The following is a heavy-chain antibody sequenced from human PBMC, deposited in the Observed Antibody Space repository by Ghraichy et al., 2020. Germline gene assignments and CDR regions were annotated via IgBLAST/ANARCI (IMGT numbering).Heavy chain of an antibody. CDR2: ISYDGTKQ. Sequence: GGSLRLSCEASGFAFSNYAMHWVRQAPAKGLEWVAAISYDGTKQVYADSVRGRLTISRDNSKRTLYLQVNSLGIQDTAVYYCAKEETEGDPRRFTSVDFWGHGTLVTVSS. CDR3: AKEETEGDPRRFTSVDF. V-gene: IGHV3-30*18. J-gene: IGHJ4*01. CDR1: GFAFSNYA. D-gene: IGHD2-21*02.